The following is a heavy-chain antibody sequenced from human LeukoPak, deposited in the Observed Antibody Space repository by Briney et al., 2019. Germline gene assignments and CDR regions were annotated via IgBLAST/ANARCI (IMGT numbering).Heavy chain of an antibody. CDR2: INPNSGGT. J-gene: IGHJ4*02. CDR1: GYTFTSYG. CDR3: ARVGDDSSGYPTL. V-gene: IGHV1-2*06. Sequence: ASVKVSFKASGYTFTSYGISWVRQAPGQGLEWMGRINPNSGGTNYAQKFLGRVTMTRDTSISTAYMELSRLTSDDTATYYCARVGDDSSGYPTLWGQGSLVTVSS. D-gene: IGHD3-22*01.